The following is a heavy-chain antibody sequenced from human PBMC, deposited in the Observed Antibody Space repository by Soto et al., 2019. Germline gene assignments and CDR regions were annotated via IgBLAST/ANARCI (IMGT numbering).Heavy chain of an antibody. CDR1: GGSISSGGYS. CDR2: IYHSGST. J-gene: IGHJ6*02. V-gene: IGHV4-30-2*01. D-gene: IGHD6-19*01. CDR3: ARVPRAVAGNDGYYYYYGMDV. Sequence: SETLSLTCAVSGGSISSGGYSWSWIRQPPGKGLEWIGYIYHSGSTYYNPSLKSRVTISVDRSKNQFSLKLSSVTAADTAVYYCARVPRAVAGNDGYYYYYGMDVWGQGTTVTVSS.